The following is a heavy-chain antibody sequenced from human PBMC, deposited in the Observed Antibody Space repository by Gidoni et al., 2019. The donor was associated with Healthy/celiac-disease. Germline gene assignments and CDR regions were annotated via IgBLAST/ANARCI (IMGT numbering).Heavy chain of an antibody. CDR3: ARAPPSSGLWYYGMDV. CDR2: IYYSGST. Sequence: QVQLQESGPGLVKPSETLSLTCTVSGGSISSYYWSWIRQPPGKGLEWSGYIYYSGSTNYNPSLKSRVTISVDTSKNQFSLKLSSVTAADTAVYYCARAPPSSGLWYYGMDVWGQGTTVTVS. D-gene: IGHD3-10*01. J-gene: IGHJ6*02. CDR1: GGSISSYY. V-gene: IGHV4-59*01.